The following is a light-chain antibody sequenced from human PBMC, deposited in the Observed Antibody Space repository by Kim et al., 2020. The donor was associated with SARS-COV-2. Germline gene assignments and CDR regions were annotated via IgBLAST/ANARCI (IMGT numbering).Light chain of an antibody. V-gene: IGKV3-20*01. CDR2: GAS. Sequence: LSPGERATLSCRASQSVSSSYLAWYQQKPGQAPRLLIYGASSRPTGIPDRFSGSGSGTDFTLTISRLEPEDFAVYYCQQYGSSPYTFGQGTKLEI. CDR1: QSVSSSY. J-gene: IGKJ2*01. CDR3: QQYGSSPYT.